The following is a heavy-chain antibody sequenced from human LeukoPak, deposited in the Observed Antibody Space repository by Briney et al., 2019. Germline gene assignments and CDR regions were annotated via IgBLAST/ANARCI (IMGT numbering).Heavy chain of an antibody. CDR2: ISGSGGST. J-gene: IGHJ3*02. CDR1: GFTFSSYA. Sequence: GGSLRLSCAAPGFTFSSYAMSSVRQAPGKGLEWVSAISGSGGSTYYADSVKGRFTISRDNSKNTLYLQMNSLRAEDTAVYYCAKGIVGADYGDAFDIWGQGTMVTVSS. D-gene: IGHD1-26*01. V-gene: IGHV3-23*01. CDR3: AKGIVGADYGDAFDI.